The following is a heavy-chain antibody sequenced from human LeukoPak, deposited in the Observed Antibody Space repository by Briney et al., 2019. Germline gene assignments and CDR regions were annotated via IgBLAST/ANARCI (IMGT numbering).Heavy chain of an antibody. J-gene: IGHJ6*02. Sequence: SESLSLTCTVSGGSISSYYWSWIRQPPGKGLEWIGYIYYSASTNYNPSLKSRVTISVDTSKNQFSLKLSSVTAADTAVYYCARAIAETTGYYYGMDVWGQGTTVTVSS. CDR2: IYYSAST. D-gene: IGHD4-17*01. CDR3: ARAIAETTGYYYGMDV. CDR1: GGSISSYY. V-gene: IGHV4-59*01.